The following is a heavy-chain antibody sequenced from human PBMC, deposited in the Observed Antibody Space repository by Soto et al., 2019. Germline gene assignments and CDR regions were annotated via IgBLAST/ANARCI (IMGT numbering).Heavy chain of an antibody. CDR1: GGSISSGGYY. CDR2: IYYSGTT. V-gene: IGHV4-31*03. J-gene: IGHJ4*02. D-gene: IGHD3-10*01. CDR3: ARGSYGSGSYFQAYFDF. Sequence: SETLSLTCTVSGGSISSGGYYWSWIRQHPGKGLEWIGYIYYSGTTKYNPSLQSRLSLSIDTSKNQFSLRLNSLTAADTAVYYCARGSYGSGSYFQAYFDFWGQGTLVTVSS.